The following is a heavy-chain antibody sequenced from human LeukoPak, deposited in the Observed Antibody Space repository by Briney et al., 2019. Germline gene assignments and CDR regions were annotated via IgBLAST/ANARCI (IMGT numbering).Heavy chain of an antibody. J-gene: IGHJ4*02. Sequence: ASVTVSCKASGYTFTSYGISWVRQAPGQGLEWMGWISAYNGSTNYAQKLQGRVTMTTDTSTSTAYMELRSLRSDDTAVYYCAREWEYSGYDSDYDSSGFPFVYWGQGTLVTVSS. CDR2: ISAYNGST. V-gene: IGHV1-18*01. D-gene: IGHD3-22*01. CDR1: GYTFTSYG. CDR3: AREWEYSGYDSDYDSSGFPFVY.